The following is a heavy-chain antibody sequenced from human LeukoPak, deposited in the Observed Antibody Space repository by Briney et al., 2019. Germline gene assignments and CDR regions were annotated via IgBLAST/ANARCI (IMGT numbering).Heavy chain of an antibody. CDR3: ARHYGP. V-gene: IGHV4-34*01. CDR1: GGSFSGYY. J-gene: IGHJ5*02. CDR2: ISHSGST. D-gene: IGHD3-16*01. Sequence: SETLSLTCAVYGGSFSGYYWSWIRQPPGKGLEWIGEISHSGSTNYNPSLKSRVTISLDTSKTQFSLKLSSVTAADTAVYYCARHYGPWGQGTLVTVSS.